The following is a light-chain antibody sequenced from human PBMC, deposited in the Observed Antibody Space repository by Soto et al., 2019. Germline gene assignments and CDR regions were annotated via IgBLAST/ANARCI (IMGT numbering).Light chain of an antibody. CDR2: GAS. Sequence: EIVLTQSPGTLSLSPGERATLSCRASQSVRSSYLAWYQQKPGQAPRLLIYGASSRATGIPDRFSGSGSGTDFTLTTSRLEPEDFAVYYCHQYDSSPLTFGGGTKVEIK. J-gene: IGKJ4*01. V-gene: IGKV3-20*01. CDR1: QSVRSSY. CDR3: HQYDSSPLT.